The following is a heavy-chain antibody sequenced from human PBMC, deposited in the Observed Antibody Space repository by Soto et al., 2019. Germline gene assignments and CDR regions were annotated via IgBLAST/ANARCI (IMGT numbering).Heavy chain of an antibody. CDR1: GYSFSNFW. CDR3: ASSVLVTSTMNYFDL. CDR2: IYPDDSDT. D-gene: IGHD2-8*02. Sequence: GESLKLSCQASGYSFSNFWIAWVRQMPGEGLEWLGIIYPDDSDTRYSPSFLGQVTISADKSIKTTYLQWSSLTASDTAIYFCASSVLVTSTMNYFDLWGQGTLVTVSS. V-gene: IGHV5-51*01. J-gene: IGHJ4*02.